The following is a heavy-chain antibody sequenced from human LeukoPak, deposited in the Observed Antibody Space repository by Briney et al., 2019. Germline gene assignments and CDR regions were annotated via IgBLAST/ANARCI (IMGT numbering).Heavy chain of an antibody. J-gene: IGHJ4*02. D-gene: IGHD1-14*01. CDR3: TRDRSRAEDD. CDR1: VFTFIGHC. CDR2: INQGGSDK. Sequence: GGSLRLSCAASVFTFIGHCMSWVRQAPGKGLEWVANINQGGSDKYYVDSVKGRFTISRDNANNLLYLQMNSLRGEDTAVYYCTRDRSRAEDDWGQGTLVTVSS. V-gene: IGHV3-7*01.